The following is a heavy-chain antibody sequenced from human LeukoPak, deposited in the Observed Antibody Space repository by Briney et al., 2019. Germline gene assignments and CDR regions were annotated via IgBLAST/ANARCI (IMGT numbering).Heavy chain of an antibody. CDR1: GFTFSSYA. J-gene: IGHJ6*03. V-gene: IGHV3-23*01. CDR2: ISGSGGST. CDR3: AKDSGGTRLPHRTYYYYMDV. D-gene: IGHD6-25*01. Sequence: GGSLRLSCAASGFTFSSYAMSWVRQAPGKGLEWVSAISGSGGSTYYADSVKGRFTISRDNSKNTLYLQMNSLRAEDTAVYYCAKDSGGTRLPHRTYYYYMDVWGKGTTVTVSS.